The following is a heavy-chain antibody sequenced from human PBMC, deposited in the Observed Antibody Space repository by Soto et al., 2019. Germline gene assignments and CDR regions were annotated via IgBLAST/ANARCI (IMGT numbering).Heavy chain of an antibody. J-gene: IGHJ4*02. Sequence: ASVKVSCKASGYTFTSYAMHWVRQAPGQSLEWMGWINAGNGNTEYSQKFQGRVTLTRDTSASTAYMELSSLRSEDTAVYYCARDRCTYGVCYSEPIDYWGQGTPVTVSS. CDR2: INAGNGNT. CDR1: GYTFTSYA. D-gene: IGHD2-8*01. V-gene: IGHV1-3*01. CDR3: ARDRCTYGVCYSEPIDY.